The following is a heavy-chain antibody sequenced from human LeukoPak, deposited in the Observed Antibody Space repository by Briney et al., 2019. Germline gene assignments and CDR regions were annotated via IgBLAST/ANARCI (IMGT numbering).Heavy chain of an antibody. CDR3: AKESGYDSSGYHDY. CDR1: EFTFSSYA. Sequence: PGGSLRLSCGASEFTFSSYAMSWVRQAPGKGLEWVSSISGSGESTYYADSVKGRLTSSRDNSKNRLYLQMNSLRAEDTAVYYCAKESGYDSSGYHDYWGQGTLVTVSS. CDR2: ISGSGEST. V-gene: IGHV3-23*01. D-gene: IGHD3-22*01. J-gene: IGHJ4*02.